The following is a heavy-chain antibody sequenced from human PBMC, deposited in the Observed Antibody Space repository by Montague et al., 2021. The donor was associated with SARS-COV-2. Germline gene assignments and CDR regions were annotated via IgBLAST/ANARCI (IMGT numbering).Heavy chain of an antibody. CDR3: ARGDFGVVIIPYYYYYMDV. D-gene: IGHD3-3*01. Sequence: SETLSLTCTVSGASISSSNYYWGWIRQPPGKGLEWIATIHYSGSTYYKPSLKSRLTICVDTSKNQFSLRLISVTAADADVYYCARGDFGVVIIPYYYYYMDVGGKGTTVTVSS. J-gene: IGHJ6*03. V-gene: IGHV4-39*01. CDR1: GASISSSNYY. CDR2: IHYSGST.